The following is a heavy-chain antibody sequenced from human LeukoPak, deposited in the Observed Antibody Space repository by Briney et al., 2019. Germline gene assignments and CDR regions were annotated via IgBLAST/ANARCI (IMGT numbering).Heavy chain of an antibody. V-gene: IGHV3-74*01. CDR3: ARDEQHLVPFDY. CDR1: GFTFSSYW. CDR2: IDSDGSTT. Sequence: PGGSLRLSCAASGFTFSSYWMHWVRQAPGKGLVWVSRIDSDGSTTSYADSVKGRFTISRDNAKNTLYLQTNSLRAEDTAVYYCARDEQHLVPFDYRGQGTLVTVSS. D-gene: IGHD6-13*01. J-gene: IGHJ4*02.